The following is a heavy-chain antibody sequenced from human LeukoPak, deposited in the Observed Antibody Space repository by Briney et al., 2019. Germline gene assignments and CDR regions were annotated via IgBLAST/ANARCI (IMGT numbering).Heavy chain of an antibody. CDR3: ATLYGSGDY. V-gene: IGHV4-59*08. J-gene: IGHJ4*02. Sequence: PSETLSLTCTVSGDSISSYYWSWIRQPPGKGLEWIGNIYDSGSTNYNPSLKSRVTISLDTSKKQFSLKLSSVTAADTAVYYCATLYGSGDYWGQGTLVTVSS. D-gene: IGHD3-10*01. CDR1: GDSISSYY. CDR2: IYDSGST.